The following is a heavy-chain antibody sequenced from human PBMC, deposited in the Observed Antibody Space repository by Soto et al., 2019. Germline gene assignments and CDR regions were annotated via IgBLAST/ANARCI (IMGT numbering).Heavy chain of an antibody. CDR3: TTDRYCGSGRLRAFDI. Sequence: EVQLVESGGDLVKPGGSLRLSCTASGFTFTNAWMNWVRQAPGKGLEWVGRIKTKTDGGTADYATPVTGRFTISRDDSQNMLYLQMNSLQTDDTAVYYCTTDRYCGSGRLRAFDIWGRGTMVTVSS. D-gene: IGHD3-10*01. J-gene: IGHJ3*02. CDR2: IKTKTDGGTA. CDR1: GFTFTNAW. V-gene: IGHV3-15*07.